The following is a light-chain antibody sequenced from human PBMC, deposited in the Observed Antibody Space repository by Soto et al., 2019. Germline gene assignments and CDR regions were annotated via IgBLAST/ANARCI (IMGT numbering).Light chain of an antibody. V-gene: IGKV3-20*01. CDR1: QNVANNY. CDR3: QQYGTSPWT. J-gene: IGKJ1*01. Sequence: EIVLTQSPGTLSLSPGERATLSCRASQNVANNYLAWFRQKPGQTPRLLIYGASSRAAGIPDRFSGSGSETDFTLTISRLEPEDFAVFYCQQYGTSPWTFGQGTKV. CDR2: GAS.